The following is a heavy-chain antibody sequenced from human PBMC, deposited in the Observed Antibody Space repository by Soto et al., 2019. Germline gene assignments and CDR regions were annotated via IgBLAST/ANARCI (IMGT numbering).Heavy chain of an antibody. CDR3: AKDGSHNFDY. CDR1: GFTFSHYA. Sequence: QVQLVESGGGVVQPGRSLRLSCAASGFTFSHYAMHWVRQAPGKGLEWVALMSYDGSNEYYADSVKGRFTISRDNSKNRMYLHMNRLRAEDPAVYYCAKDGSHNFDYWGQGTLVTVSS. V-gene: IGHV3-30*18. J-gene: IGHJ4*02. D-gene: IGHD1-26*01. CDR2: MSYDGSNE.